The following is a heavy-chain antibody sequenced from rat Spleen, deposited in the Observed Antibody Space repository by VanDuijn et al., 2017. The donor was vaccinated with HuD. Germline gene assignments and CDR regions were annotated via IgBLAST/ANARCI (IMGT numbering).Heavy chain of an antibody. CDR2: VSSDGVNT. D-gene: IGHD1-7*01. CDR3: AVAGYGY. Sequence: EVQLVESGGGLVQPGRSMKLSCVASGFTFSRYWMYWVRQAPGKGLEWVSSVSSDGVNTYYPDSVKGRFTISRDNAENIVFLRMNSLKSEDTGTYYCAVAGYGYWGQGVMVTVSS. V-gene: IGHV5-58*01. CDR1: GFTFSRYW. J-gene: IGHJ2*01.